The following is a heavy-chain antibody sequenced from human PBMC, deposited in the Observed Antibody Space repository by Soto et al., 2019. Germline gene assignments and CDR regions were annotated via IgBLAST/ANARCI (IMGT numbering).Heavy chain of an antibody. CDR2: IFYSGST. Sequence: PSETLSLTCTVSGGSISSSSYYWGWIRQPPGKGLEWIGNIFYSGSTNYNPSLKSRVTISVDTSKIQFSLNLSSVTAADTAVYYCARNIVGATASYFDYWGQGTLVTVSS. CDR3: ARNIVGATASYFDY. V-gene: IGHV4-39*07. CDR1: GGSISSSSYY. D-gene: IGHD1-26*01. J-gene: IGHJ4*02.